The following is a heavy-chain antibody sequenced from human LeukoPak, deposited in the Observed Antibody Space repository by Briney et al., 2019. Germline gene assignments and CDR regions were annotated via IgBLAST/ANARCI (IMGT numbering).Heavy chain of an antibody. CDR3: ARAPYYETTGPL. Sequence: PGRSLRLSCAASGFTFNSHAMHWVRQAPGKGLEWVAVISPDGSNKYYADSVKGRFTISRDNSKNTLYLQMNSLRAEDTAVYYCARAPYYETTGPLWGQGTLVTVSS. CDR1: GFTFNSHA. D-gene: IGHD3-22*01. V-gene: IGHV3-30-3*01. J-gene: IGHJ4*02. CDR2: ISPDGSNK.